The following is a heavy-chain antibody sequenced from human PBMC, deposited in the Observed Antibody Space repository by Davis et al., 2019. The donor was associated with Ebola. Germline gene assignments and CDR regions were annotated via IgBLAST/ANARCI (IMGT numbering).Heavy chain of an antibody. V-gene: IGHV3-21*04. CDR1: GLPFSTYT. D-gene: IGHD3-3*01. CDR2: ISSSSSYI. CDR3: AKDNPPYYDFWSGSLDY. J-gene: IGHJ4*02. Sequence: GESLKISCAVSGLPFSTYTMNWVRQAPGKGLEWVSSISSSSSYIYYADSVKGRFTISRDNSKNTLYLQMNSLRAEDTAVYYCAKDNPPYYDFWSGSLDYWGQGTLVTVSS.